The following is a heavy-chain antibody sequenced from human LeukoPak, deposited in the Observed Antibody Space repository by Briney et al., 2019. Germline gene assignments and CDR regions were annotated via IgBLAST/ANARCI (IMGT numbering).Heavy chain of an antibody. J-gene: IGHJ4*02. CDR3: ARRGGDSSGNFDY. V-gene: IGHV4-59*08. D-gene: IGHD3-22*01. Sequence: SVTLSLTCTVSGGSISSYYWSRIREPPGKGLEWIGYIYYSGGTNYNPSLKSRVTISVDTSKKQFSLRLSSVTAADTAVYYCARRGGDSSGNFDYWGQGTLVTVSS. CDR2: IYYSGGT. CDR1: GGSISSYY.